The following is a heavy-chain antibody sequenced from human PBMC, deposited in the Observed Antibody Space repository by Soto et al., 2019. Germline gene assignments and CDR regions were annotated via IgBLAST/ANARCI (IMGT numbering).Heavy chain of an antibody. J-gene: IGHJ4*02. Sequence: QVQLQESGPVLVKPSQTLSLTCTVSGGSISSGGYYCSLIRQHPGKGLEWIGYIYNSGSTYYNPSLKSRVSISVDTSKNQFSLKLSSVTAADTAVYYCARVVGGSIGYYYYFDYWGQGTLVTVSS. CDR3: ARVVGGSIGYYYYFDY. CDR2: IYNSGST. D-gene: IGHD3-22*01. CDR1: GGSISSGGYY. V-gene: IGHV4-31*03.